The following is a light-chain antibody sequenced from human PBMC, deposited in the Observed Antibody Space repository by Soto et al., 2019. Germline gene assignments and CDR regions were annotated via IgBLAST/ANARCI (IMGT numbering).Light chain of an antibody. Sequence: QSALTQPPSVSGSPGQSVAISCTGTSSDVGSYNRVSWYQQPPGAAPKLMIYEVSTRPSGVPDRFSGSKSSNTASLAISGLQAEDEADYYCNSYTGSSTYVFGTGTKLTVL. CDR2: EVS. J-gene: IGLJ1*01. V-gene: IGLV2-18*02. CDR3: NSYTGSSTYV. CDR1: SSDVGSYNR.